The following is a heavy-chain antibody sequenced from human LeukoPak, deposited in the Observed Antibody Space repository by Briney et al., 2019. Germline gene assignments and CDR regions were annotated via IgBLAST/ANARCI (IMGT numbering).Heavy chain of an antibody. CDR3: AKEKIITIFGVEPNFDY. J-gene: IGHJ4*02. Sequence: GGSLRLSCAASGFTLSSYAMSWVRQAPGKGLEWVSLISGNAGSTYYADSVKGRFTISRDNSKNTLYLQMNSLRAEDTAVYYCAKEKIITIFGVEPNFDYWGQGTLVTVSS. CDR2: ISGNAGST. V-gene: IGHV3-23*01. CDR1: GFTLSSYA. D-gene: IGHD3-3*01.